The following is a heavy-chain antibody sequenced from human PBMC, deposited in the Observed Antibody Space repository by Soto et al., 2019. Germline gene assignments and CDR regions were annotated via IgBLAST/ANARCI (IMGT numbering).Heavy chain of an antibody. V-gene: IGHV5-51*01. Sequence: GESLKISCQGFGYTFNNYWIGWVRQMPGKGLEWMGIIYPGDSDTRYRPSFEGRVTFSVDKSISTAYLQWSSLKASDTAMYYCARDTYYYDRSSYSSVYYFGYWGQVTRVTVS. D-gene: IGHD3-22*01. CDR3: ARDTYYYDRSSYSSVYYFGY. CDR2: IYPGDSDT. J-gene: IGHJ4*02. CDR1: GYTFNNYW.